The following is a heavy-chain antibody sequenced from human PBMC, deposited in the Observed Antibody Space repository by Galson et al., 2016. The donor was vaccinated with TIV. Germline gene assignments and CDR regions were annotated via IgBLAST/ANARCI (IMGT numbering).Heavy chain of an antibody. CDR2: INTDTGHP. CDR3: AREKAGPGY. CDR1: GYIFTTYY. V-gene: IGHV7-4-1*02. J-gene: IGHJ4*02. Sequence: SVKVSCKASGYIFTTYYIHWVRQAPGQGFEWMGWINTDTGHPTYAQGFTGRFVFSLDTSVNTAYLEITSLRTEDTAVYYCAREKAGPGYWGQGTLITVSS. D-gene: IGHD6-19*01.